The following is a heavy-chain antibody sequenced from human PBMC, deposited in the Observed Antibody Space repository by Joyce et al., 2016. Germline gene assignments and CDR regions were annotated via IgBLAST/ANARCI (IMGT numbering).Heavy chain of an antibody. V-gene: IGHV1-3*01. CDR2: SNAEGGKT. D-gene: IGHD1-14*01. J-gene: IGHJ5*02. CDR1: GYNFISYS. Sequence: QDHLVQSGAEVKKPGASVKVSCKTAGYNFISYSIHWVRRAPGQRLEWMGWSNAEGGKTEYSQKFQGRVTITRDTSARTAYMEVSSLRSEDTAVYYCARDSRKWLVPWGQGTLVTVSS. CDR3: ARDSRKWLVP.